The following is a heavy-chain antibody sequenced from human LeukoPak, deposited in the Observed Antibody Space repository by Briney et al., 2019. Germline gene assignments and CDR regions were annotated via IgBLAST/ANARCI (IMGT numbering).Heavy chain of an antibody. Sequence: GGSLRLSCAASGFSISSYEMSWVRQAPGKGLEWVSYISSSGSTIYYADSVKGRFTISRDNAKNSLYLRMNSLRAEDTAVYYRARVELAPYYYYMDVWGKGTTVTVSS. CDR1: GFSISSYE. CDR2: ISSSGSTI. J-gene: IGHJ6*03. D-gene: IGHD1-7*01. V-gene: IGHV3-48*03. CDR3: ARVELAPYYYYMDV.